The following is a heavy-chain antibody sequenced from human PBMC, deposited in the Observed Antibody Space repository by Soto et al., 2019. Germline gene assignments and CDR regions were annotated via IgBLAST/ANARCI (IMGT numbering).Heavy chain of an antibody. CDR3: AKQENWYSDYYYYGMDV. D-gene: IGHD1-7*01. Sequence: QVQLVESGGGVVQPGRSLRLSCAASGFTFSSYGMHWVRQAPGKGLEWVAVISYDGSNKYYADSVKGRFTISRDNSKNTLYLQMNSLRAEDTAVYYCAKQENWYSDYYYYGMDVWGQGTTVTVSS. V-gene: IGHV3-30*18. CDR2: ISYDGSNK. CDR1: GFTFSSYG. J-gene: IGHJ6*02.